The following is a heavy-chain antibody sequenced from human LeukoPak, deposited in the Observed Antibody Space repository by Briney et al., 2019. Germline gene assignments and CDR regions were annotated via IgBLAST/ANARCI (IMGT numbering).Heavy chain of an antibody. CDR2: INHSGNT. V-gene: IGHV4-34*01. CDR1: GGSFSGYY. J-gene: IGHJ3*02. D-gene: IGHD4-17*01. CDR3: ASPIYGDYTENGFDI. Sequence: SETLSLTCAVYGGSFSGYYWSWIRQPPGKGLEWIGEINHSGNTNYNPSLKSRVTISVDTSKNQFSLKLSSVTAADTAVYYCASPIYGDYTENGFDIWGQGIRVTVSS.